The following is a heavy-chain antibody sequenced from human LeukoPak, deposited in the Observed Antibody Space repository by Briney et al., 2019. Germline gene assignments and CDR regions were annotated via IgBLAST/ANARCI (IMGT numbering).Heavy chain of an antibody. J-gene: IGHJ4*02. CDR3: ARAVWGEYSSPD. Sequence: GGSLRLSCAASGFTVSSYYMSWVRQAPGKGLEWVSVIYSGGSTYYADSVKGRFTISRDNSKNTLYLQMNSLRAEDTAVYYCARAVWGEYSSPDWGQGTLVTVSS. CDR2: IYSGGST. CDR1: GFTVSSYY. D-gene: IGHD3-16*01. V-gene: IGHV3-53*01.